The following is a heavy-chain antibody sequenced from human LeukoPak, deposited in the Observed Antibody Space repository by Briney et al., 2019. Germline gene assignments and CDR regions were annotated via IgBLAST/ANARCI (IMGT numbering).Heavy chain of an antibody. V-gene: IGHV4-59*12. CDR1: GGSISSYY. J-gene: IGHJ6*03. Sequence: SETLSLTSTVSGGSISSYYWSWIRQPPGKGLEWIGYIYYSGSTYYNPSLESRVTMSIDTSKKNFSLRLSSVTAADTAVYYCARERTAYYYGSGEFYYYYMDVWGKGTTVTISS. CDR3: ARERTAYYYGSGEFYYYYMDV. D-gene: IGHD3-10*01. CDR2: IYYSGST.